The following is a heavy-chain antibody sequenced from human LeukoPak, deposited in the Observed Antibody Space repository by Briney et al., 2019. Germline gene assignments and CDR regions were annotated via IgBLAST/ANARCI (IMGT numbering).Heavy chain of an antibody. CDR1: GFTFSSYA. CDR3: ASEMGDY. CDR2: ISSSSSTI. Sequence: GSLRLSCAASGFTFSSYALHWVRQAPGKGLEWVSYISSSSSTIYYADSVKGRFTISRDNAKNSLYLQMNSLRAEDTAVYYCASEMGDYWGQGTLVTVSS. J-gene: IGHJ4*02. V-gene: IGHV3-48*01. D-gene: IGHD2-8*01.